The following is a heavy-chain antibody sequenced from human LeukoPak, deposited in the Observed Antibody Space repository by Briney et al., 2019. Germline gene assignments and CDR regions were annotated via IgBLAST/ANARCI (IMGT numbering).Heavy chain of an antibody. D-gene: IGHD3-22*01. Sequence: PGGSLRLSCAASGFRFTTYWMTRVRQAPGKGLEWVSVIYSGGSTYYADSVKGRFTISRDNSKNTLYPQMNSLRAEDTAVYYCARDPSYYDSSGYFDYWGQGTLVTVSS. CDR3: ARDPSYYDSSGYFDY. J-gene: IGHJ4*02. V-gene: IGHV3-66*01. CDR1: GFRFTTYW. CDR2: IYSGGST.